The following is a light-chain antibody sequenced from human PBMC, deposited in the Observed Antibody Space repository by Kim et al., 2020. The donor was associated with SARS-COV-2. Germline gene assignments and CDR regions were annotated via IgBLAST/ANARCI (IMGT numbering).Light chain of an antibody. CDR3: QTWGWRV. J-gene: IGLJ2*01. CDR2: LNSDGSH. Sequence: QLVLTQSPSASASLGASVKLTCTLSSGHSSYAIAWHQQQPEKGPRYLMKLNSDGSHSKGDGIPDRFSGSSSGAERYLTISSLQSEDEADNYCQTWGWRVFGGGTQLTVL. CDR1: SGHSSYA. V-gene: IGLV4-69*01.